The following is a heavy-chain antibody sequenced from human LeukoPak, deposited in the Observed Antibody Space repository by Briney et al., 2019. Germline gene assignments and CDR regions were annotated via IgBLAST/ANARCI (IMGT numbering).Heavy chain of an antibody. CDR3: ATQGEGFGELCAFDI. V-gene: IGHV4-39*01. Sequence: SETLSLTCTVSGGSISSSGYYWGWIRQPPGKGLEWIGSIYYSGSTYYNPSLKSRVTISVDTSKNQFSLKLSSVTAADTAVYYCATQGEGFGELCAFDIWGQGTMVTVSS. D-gene: IGHD3-10*01. CDR2: IYYSGST. J-gene: IGHJ3*02. CDR1: GGSISSSGYY.